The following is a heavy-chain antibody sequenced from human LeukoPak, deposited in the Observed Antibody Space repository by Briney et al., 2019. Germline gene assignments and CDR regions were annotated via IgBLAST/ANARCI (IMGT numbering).Heavy chain of an antibody. CDR1: GYTFTGYI. V-gene: IGHV1-8*02. CDR3: ARGRGSYNPFDI. D-gene: IGHD1-26*01. J-gene: IGHJ3*02. Sequence: ASVKVSCKASGYTFTGYIMHWVRQAPGQGLEWMGWMNPNSGNTGYAQKFQGRVTMTRNTSISTAYMELSSLRSEDTAVYYCARGRGSYNPFDIWGQGTMVTVSS. CDR2: MNPNSGNT.